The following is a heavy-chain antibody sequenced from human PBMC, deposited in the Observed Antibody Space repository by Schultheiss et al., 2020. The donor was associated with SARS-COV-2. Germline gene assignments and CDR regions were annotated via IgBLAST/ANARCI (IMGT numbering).Heavy chain of an antibody. CDR1: GGSISSGSYY. J-gene: IGHJ6*02. D-gene: IGHD3-16*01. Sequence: SETLSLTCTVSGGSISSGSYYWSWIRQPAGKGLEWIGRIYTSGSTNYNPSLKSRVTISVDTSKNQFSLKLSSVTAADTAVYYCAGGGGDGMDVWGQGTTVAVCS. CDR2: IYTSGST. V-gene: IGHV4-61*02. CDR3: AGGGGDGMDV.